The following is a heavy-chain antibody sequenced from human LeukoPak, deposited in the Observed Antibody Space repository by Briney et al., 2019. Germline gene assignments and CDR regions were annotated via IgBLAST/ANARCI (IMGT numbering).Heavy chain of an antibody. Sequence: SETLSLTCTVSGGSISSYYWSWIRQPPGKGLEWIGYIYYSGSTNYNPSLKSRVTISVDTSKNQLSLKLSSVTAADTAVYYCARDDKGFDYWGQGTLVTVSS. V-gene: IGHV4-59*01. J-gene: IGHJ4*02. CDR3: ARDDKGFDY. CDR1: GGSISSYY. CDR2: IYYSGST. D-gene: IGHD3-22*01.